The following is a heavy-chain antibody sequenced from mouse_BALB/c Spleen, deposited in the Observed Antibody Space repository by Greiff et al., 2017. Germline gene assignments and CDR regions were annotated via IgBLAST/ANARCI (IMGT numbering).Heavy chain of an antibody. V-gene: IGHV7-3*02. CDR3: ARAIPSLLCCDY. D-gene: IGHD2-1*01. CDR2: IRNKANGYTT. Sequence: EVMLVESGGGLVQPGGSLRLSCATSGFTFTDYYMSWVRQPPGKALEWLGFIRNKANGYTTEYSASVKGRFTISRDNSQSILYLQMNTLRAEDSATYYCARAIPSLLCCDYWGQGTTLSLL. J-gene: IGHJ2*01. CDR1: GFTFTDYY.